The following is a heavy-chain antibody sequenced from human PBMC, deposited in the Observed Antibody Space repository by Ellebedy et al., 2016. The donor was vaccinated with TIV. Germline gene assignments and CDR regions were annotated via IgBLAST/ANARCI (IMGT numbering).Heavy chain of an antibody. CDR3: ARGEGYCSSISCPHSVAFDI. J-gene: IGHJ3*02. Sequence: GGSLRLSXAASGFTFSSYAMHWVRQAPGKGLEWVAVISYDGSNKYYADSVKGRFTISRDNSKNTLYLQMNSLRAEDTAVYYCARGEGYCSSISCPHSVAFDIWGQGTMVTVSS. V-gene: IGHV3-30*04. CDR1: GFTFSSYA. D-gene: IGHD2-2*01. CDR2: ISYDGSNK.